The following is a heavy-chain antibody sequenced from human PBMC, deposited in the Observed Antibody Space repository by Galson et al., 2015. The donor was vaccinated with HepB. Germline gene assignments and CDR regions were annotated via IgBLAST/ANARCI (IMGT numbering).Heavy chain of an antibody. CDR3: ASGPMVQGYYYYYMDV. CDR1: GGTFSSYA. V-gene: IGHV1-69*10. D-gene: IGHD3-10*01. J-gene: IGHJ6*03. CDR2: IIPILGIA. Sequence: SVKVSCKASGGTFSSYAISWVRQAPGQGLEWMGGIIPILGIANYAQKFQGRVTITADKSTSTAYMELSSLRSEDTAVYYCASGPMVQGYYYYYMDVWGKGTTVTVSS.